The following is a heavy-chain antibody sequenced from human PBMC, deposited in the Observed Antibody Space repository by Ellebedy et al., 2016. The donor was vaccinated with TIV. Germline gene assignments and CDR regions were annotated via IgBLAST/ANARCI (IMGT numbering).Heavy chain of an antibody. CDR1: GYSFTSYW. CDR3: ARRKWEPYFDI. V-gene: IGHV5-51*01. Sequence: GESLKISXKGSGYSFTSYWIGWVRQMPGKGLEWMGIIYPGDSDTRYSPSFQGQVTISADKSISTAYLQWSSLKASDTAIYYCARRKWEPYFDIWGQGTMVTVSS. CDR2: IYPGDSDT. J-gene: IGHJ3*02. D-gene: IGHD1-26*01.